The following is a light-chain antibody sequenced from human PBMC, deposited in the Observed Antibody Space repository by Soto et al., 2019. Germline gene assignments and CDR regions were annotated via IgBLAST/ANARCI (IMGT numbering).Light chain of an antibody. CDR1: QSVSSN. V-gene: IGKV3-15*01. Sequence: EIVMTQSPATLSVSPGERATLSCRASQSVSSNLAWYQQTPGQAPRLLIYGASTRATGIPARFSGSGSGTEFTLTISSLQSEDFAVYYCQQYNNWPVFGQGTRLEIK. CDR2: GAS. CDR3: QQYNNWPV. J-gene: IGKJ5*01.